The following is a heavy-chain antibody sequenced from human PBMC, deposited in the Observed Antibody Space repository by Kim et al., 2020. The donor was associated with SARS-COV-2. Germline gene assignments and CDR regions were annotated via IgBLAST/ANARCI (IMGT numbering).Heavy chain of an antibody. CDR1: GGTFSSYA. V-gene: IGHV1-69*13. J-gene: IGHJ4*02. Sequence: SVKVSCKASGGTFSSYAISWVRQAPGQGLEWMGGIIPIFGTANYAQKFQGRVTITADESTSTAYMELSSLRSEDTAVYYCARDPYGGTVAGHWGQGTLVTVSS. CDR3: ARDPYGGTVAGH. CDR2: IIPIFGTA. D-gene: IGHD6-19*01.